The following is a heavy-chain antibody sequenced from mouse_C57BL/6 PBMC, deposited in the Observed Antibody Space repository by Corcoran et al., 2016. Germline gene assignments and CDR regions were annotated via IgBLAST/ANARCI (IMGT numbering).Heavy chain of an antibody. V-gene: IGHV1-26*01. Sequence: EVQLQQSGPELVKPGASVKISCKASGYTFTDYYMNWVKQSHGKSLEWIGDINPNNGRTSYNQKFKGKATLTVDKSSSTAYMELRSLTSEDSAGYYCARRNWDYYDYWGQGTTLTVSS. CDR3: ARRNWDYYDY. J-gene: IGHJ2*01. CDR2: INPNNGRT. D-gene: IGHD4-1*01. CDR1: GYTFTDYY.